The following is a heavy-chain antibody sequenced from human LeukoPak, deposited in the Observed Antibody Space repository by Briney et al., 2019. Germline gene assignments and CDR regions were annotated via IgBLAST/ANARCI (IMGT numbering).Heavy chain of an antibody. CDR1: GFTFSSYG. J-gene: IGHJ5*02. CDR2: ISYDGSNK. CDR3: AKDSDTLTGGWFDP. D-gene: IGHD3-9*01. Sequence: GGSLRLSCAASGFTFSSYGMHWVRQAPGKGLEWVAVISYDGSNKYYADSVKGRFTISRDNSKNTLYLQMNSLRAEDAAVYYCAKDSDTLTGGWFDPWGQGTLVTVSS. V-gene: IGHV3-30*18.